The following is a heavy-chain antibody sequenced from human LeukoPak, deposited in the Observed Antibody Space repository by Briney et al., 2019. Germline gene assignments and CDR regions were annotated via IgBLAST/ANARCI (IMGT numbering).Heavy chain of an antibody. CDR1: GFTFSSYC. Sequence: PGGSLRLSCEASGFTFSSYCMSWVRQAPGKGLEWVANMQDGSDKYYVDSVKGRFTISRDNSKNTLYLQMNSLRAEDTAVYYCAKDLVNFDYWGQGTLVTVSS. CDR2: MQDGSDK. CDR3: AKDLVNFDY. D-gene: IGHD2-21*01. V-gene: IGHV3-7*01. J-gene: IGHJ4*02.